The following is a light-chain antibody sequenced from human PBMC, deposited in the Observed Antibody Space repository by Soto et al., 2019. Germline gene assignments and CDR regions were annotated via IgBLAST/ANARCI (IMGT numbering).Light chain of an antibody. J-gene: IGKJ1*01. CDR3: HQYVTAFRS. CDR1: QSIISW. Sequence: DMQMTHSPSTLSASVGDIGTITCRASQSIISWLAWYQQKPGTAPKLLIYKASTLESGVPSRFSGSGSGTEFNLTISSLQPDDFATYYCHQYVTAFRSFGQGTKVDIK. CDR2: KAS. V-gene: IGKV1-5*03.